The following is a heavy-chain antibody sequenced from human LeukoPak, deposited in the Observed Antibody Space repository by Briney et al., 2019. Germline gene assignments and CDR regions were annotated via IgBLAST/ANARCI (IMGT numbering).Heavy chain of an antibody. J-gene: IGHJ4*02. CDR1: GGSFSGYY. Sequence: SETLSLTCAVYGGSFSGYYWIWIRQPPGKGLEWIGEINRGGVTNYNPSLKSRVTISVDTSKNQFSLKLSSVTAADTAVYYCARGLSATVHWGQGTLVTVSS. V-gene: IGHV4-34*01. CDR3: ARGLSATVH. CDR2: INRGGVT. D-gene: IGHD1-1*01.